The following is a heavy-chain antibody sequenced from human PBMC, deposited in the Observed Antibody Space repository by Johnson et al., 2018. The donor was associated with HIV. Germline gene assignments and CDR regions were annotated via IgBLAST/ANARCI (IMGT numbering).Heavy chain of an antibody. CDR2: IRYDGSNK. V-gene: IGHV3-30*02. J-gene: IGHJ3*01. D-gene: IGHD4-17*01. Sequence: QEKLVESGGGVVQPGRSLRLSCAASGFTFSSYGMHWVRQAPGKGLEWVAFIRYDGSNKYYADSVKGRFTISRDNSKNTLDLQMNSLRAEDTAVYYCATLTVRSRAFDLWGQGTLVTVSS. CDR1: GFTFSSYG. CDR3: ATLTVRSRAFDL.